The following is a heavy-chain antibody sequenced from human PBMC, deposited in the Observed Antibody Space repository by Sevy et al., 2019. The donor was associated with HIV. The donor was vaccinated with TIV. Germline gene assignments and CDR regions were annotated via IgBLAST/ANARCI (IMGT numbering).Heavy chain of an antibody. V-gene: IGHV3-23*01. CDR3: ANARLGTWYSSNWYDY. CDR2: ISGRGGST. CDR1: GFTFSSYA. Sequence: GGSLRLSCAASGFTFSSYAMSWVRQAPGKGLEWVSAISGRGGSTYYADSVKGRFTISRDNSKNTLYLQMNSLRAEDTAVYYCANARLGTWYSSNWYDYWGQGTLVTVSS. J-gene: IGHJ5*01. D-gene: IGHD6-13*01.